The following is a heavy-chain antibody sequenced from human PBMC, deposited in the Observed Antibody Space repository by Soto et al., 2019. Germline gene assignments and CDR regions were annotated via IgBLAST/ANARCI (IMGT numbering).Heavy chain of an antibody. D-gene: IGHD3-3*01. V-gene: IGHV1-2*02. CDR3: ARGEGITIFGVVIADGMDV. J-gene: IGHJ6*02. CDR1: GYTFTGYY. Sequence: ASVKVSCKASGYTFTGYYMHWVRQAPGQGLEWMGWINPNSGGTNYAQKFQGRVTMTRDTSISTAYMELSRLRSDDTAVYYCARGEGITIFGVVIADGMDVWGQGPTVTVPS. CDR2: INPNSGGT.